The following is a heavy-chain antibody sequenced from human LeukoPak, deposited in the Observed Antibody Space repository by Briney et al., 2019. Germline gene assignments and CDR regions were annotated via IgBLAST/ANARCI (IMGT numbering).Heavy chain of an antibody. CDR2: INHSGST. CDR3: AGETGYYFDY. V-gene: IGHV4-34*01. CDR1: GGSFSGYY. Sequence: SETLSLTCAVYGGSFSGYYWSWIRQPPGKGLEWIGEINHSGSTNYNPSLKSRVTISVDTSKNQFSLKLSSVTAADTAVYYCAGETGYYFDYWGQGTLVTVSS. J-gene: IGHJ4*02. D-gene: IGHD3-10*01.